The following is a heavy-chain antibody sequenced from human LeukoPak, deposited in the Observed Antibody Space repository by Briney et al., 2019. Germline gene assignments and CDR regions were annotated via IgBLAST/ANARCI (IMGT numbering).Heavy chain of an antibody. CDR2: VYHSGST. V-gene: IGHV4-59*01. CDR1: GGSISTYY. J-gene: IGHJ6*02. D-gene: IGHD6-19*01. CDR3: ARRGQWLASYYYYGMDV. Sequence: PSETLSLTCTVSGGSISTYYWSWIRQPPGEGLEWIGYVYHSGSTNYNPSLESRVTISLDTSKNQFSLKLSSVTAADTAVYYCARRGQWLASYYYYGMDVWGQGTTVTVSS.